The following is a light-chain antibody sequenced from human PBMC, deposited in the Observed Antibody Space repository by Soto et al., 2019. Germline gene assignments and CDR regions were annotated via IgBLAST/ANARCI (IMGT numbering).Light chain of an antibody. J-gene: IGKJ4*01. CDR1: QSITTF. CDR3: QQYSTYPLT. Sequence: SIGDRVTITCRASQSITTFLAWYQQKPGKAPQILIYDASKLEPGVPSRLSGGGSGTEFTLTISSLQPDDFATYYCQQYSTYPLTFGGGTKVDIK. CDR2: DAS. V-gene: IGKV1-5*01.